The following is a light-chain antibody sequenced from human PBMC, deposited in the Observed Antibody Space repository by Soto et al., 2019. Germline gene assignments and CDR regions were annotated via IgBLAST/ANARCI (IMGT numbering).Light chain of an antibody. Sequence: QSVLTQPASVSGSPGQSITISCTGTSSDVGGYNYVSWYQQHPGKAPKLTIYDVSNRPSGVSNRFSGSKSGNTASLTISGLQAEDEADYYCSSYTSSSTLGYVFGTGTKLTVL. V-gene: IGLV2-14*01. CDR2: DVS. J-gene: IGLJ1*01. CDR3: SSYTSSSTLGYV. CDR1: SSDVGGYNY.